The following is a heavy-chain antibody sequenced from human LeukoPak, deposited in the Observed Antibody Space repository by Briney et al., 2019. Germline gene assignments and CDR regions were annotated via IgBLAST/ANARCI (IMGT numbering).Heavy chain of an antibody. CDR3: ARDLIYGSGSYYDTDYDY. V-gene: IGHV3-11*01. CDR1: GFTFSDYY. Sequence: KPGGSLRLSCAASGFTFSDYYMSWICQAPGKGLEWVSYISSSGSTIYYADSVKGRFTISRDNAKNSLYLQMNSLRAEDTAVYYCARDLIYGSGSYYDTDYDYWGQGTLVTVSS. CDR2: ISSSGSTI. J-gene: IGHJ4*02. D-gene: IGHD3-10*01.